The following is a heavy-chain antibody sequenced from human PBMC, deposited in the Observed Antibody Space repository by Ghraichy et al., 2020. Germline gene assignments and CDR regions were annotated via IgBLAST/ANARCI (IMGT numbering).Heavy chain of an antibody. D-gene: IGHD3-16*01. V-gene: IGHV3-43*01. J-gene: IGHJ2*01. Sequence: VSLISWDGGSTYYADSVKGRFTISRDNSKNSLYLQMNSLRTEDTALYYCAKDSRSGGGSHWYFDLWGRGTLVTISS. CDR2: ISWDGGST. CDR3: AKDSRSGGGSHWYFDL.